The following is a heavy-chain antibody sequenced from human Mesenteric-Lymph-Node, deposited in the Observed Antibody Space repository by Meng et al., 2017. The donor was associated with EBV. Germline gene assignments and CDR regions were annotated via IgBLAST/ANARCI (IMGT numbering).Heavy chain of an antibody. V-gene: IGHV3-33*01. CDR3: ARDPSIAAAGTVDY. Sequence: QVQLVESGXGVVQPXGSLRLXXXASGFTFSSYGMHWVRQAPGKGLVWVSVIWYDGSNKYYADSVKGRFTISRDNSKNTLYLQMNSLRAEDTAVYYCARDPSIAAAGTVDYWGQGTLVTVSS. J-gene: IGHJ4*02. CDR1: GFTFSSYG. D-gene: IGHD6-13*01. CDR2: IWYDGSNK.